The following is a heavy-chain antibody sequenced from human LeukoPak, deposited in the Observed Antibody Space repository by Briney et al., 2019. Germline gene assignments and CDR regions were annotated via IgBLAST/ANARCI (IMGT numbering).Heavy chain of an antibody. J-gene: IGHJ4*02. CDR2: IWYDGSNK. CDR3: ARGYDYGDYGVVE. Sequence: GGSLRLSCAASGFTFSNYGMHWVRQAPGKGLEWVAVIWYDGSNKYYSDSVRGRFTISRENSKNTLYLQMNSLRAEDTAVYYCARGYDYGDYGVVEWGQGTLVTVSS. D-gene: IGHD4-17*01. V-gene: IGHV3-33*01. CDR1: GFTFSNYG.